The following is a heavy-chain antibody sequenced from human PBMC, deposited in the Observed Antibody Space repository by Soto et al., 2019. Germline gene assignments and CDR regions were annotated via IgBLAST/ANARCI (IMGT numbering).Heavy chain of an antibody. Sequence: ASVKDSCKASGYTFTSYAMHWVRQAPGQRLEWMGWINAGNGNTKYSQKFQGRVTITRDTSASTAYMELSSLRSEDTAVYYCARVSQLLRGYYGMDVWGQGTTVTVSS. CDR3: ARVSQLLRGYYGMDV. J-gene: IGHJ6*02. CDR1: GYTFTSYA. CDR2: INAGNGNT. D-gene: IGHD1-7*01. V-gene: IGHV1-3*01.